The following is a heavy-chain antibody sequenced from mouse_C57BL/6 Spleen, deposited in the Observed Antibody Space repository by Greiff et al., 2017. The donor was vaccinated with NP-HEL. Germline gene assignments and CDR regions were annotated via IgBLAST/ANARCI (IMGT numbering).Heavy chain of an antibody. Sequence: QVQLKQSGAELVKPGASVKISCKASGYAFSSYWMNWVKQRPGKGLEWIGQIYPGDGDTNYNGKFKGKATLTADKSSSTAYMQLSSLTSEDSAVYFCARSGGPEGYFDVWGTGTTVTVSS. CDR1: GYAFSSYW. D-gene: IGHD3-2*02. J-gene: IGHJ1*03. V-gene: IGHV1-80*01. CDR3: ARSGGPEGYFDV. CDR2: IYPGDGDT.